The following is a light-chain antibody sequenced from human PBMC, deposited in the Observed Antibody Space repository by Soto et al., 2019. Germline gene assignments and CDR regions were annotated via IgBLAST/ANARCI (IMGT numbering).Light chain of an antibody. Sequence: EIVLTQSPGTLSLSPGERAALSCRASRSVSRSSVAWYQQEPGQAPRLLIFGASSRATGIPDRFSGSGSGTDFSLTISRLEPEDFVVYYCQQYGNTPLTFGQGTKVDIK. V-gene: IGKV3-20*01. J-gene: IGKJ1*01. CDR1: RSVSRSS. CDR3: QQYGNTPLT. CDR2: GAS.